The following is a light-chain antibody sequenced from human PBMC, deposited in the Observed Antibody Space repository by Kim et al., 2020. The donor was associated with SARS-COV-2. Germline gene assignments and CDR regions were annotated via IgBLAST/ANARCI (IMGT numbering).Light chain of an antibody. V-gene: IGLV3-19*01. CDR3: NSRDSSGIHVV. Sequence: ALIHTGENTFQGASRKSDYASWYQQKPGQAPVLVIYGKNYRPSGIPDRFSGSSSGNTASLTITGAQAEDEADYYCNSRDSSGIHVVFGGGTQLTVL. CDR2: GKN. J-gene: IGLJ2*01. CDR1: SRKSDY.